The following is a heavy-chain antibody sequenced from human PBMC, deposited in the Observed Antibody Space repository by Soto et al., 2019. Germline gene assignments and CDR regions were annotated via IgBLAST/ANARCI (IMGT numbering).Heavy chain of an antibody. CDR3: ASQAAAGKYYYAMDV. V-gene: IGHV5-51*03. CDR1: GYSFTTYW. D-gene: IGHD6-13*01. Sequence: EVQLVQSGAEVKKPGESLKISCKGSGYSFTTYWIGWVRQMPGKGLEGMVIIYPGDSDTRYSPSFQGQVTISADKSINTTYLQWSSLKASDTAIYYCASQAAAGKYYYAMDVWGQGTTVTVSS. J-gene: IGHJ6*02. CDR2: IYPGDSDT.